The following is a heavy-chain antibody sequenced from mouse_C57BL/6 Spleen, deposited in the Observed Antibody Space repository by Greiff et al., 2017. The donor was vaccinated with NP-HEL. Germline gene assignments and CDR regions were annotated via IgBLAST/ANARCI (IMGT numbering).Heavy chain of an antibody. J-gene: IGHJ3*01. V-gene: IGHV5-16*01. Sequence: EVQLMESEGGLVQPGSSMKLSCTASGFTFSDYYMAWVRQVPEKGLEWVANINYDGSSTYYLDSLKSRFIISRDNAKNILYLQMSSLKSEDTATYYCARDDYEGFAYWGQGTLVTVSA. CDR3: ARDDYEGFAY. CDR1: GFTFSDYY. D-gene: IGHD2-4*01. CDR2: INYDGSST.